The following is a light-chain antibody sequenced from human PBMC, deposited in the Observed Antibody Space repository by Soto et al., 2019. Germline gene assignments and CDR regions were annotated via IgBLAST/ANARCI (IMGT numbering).Light chain of an antibody. V-gene: IGKV3-20*01. J-gene: IGKJ2*01. CDR1: QSVSNNY. CDR2: GSS. Sequence: EVVLTQSPGTLSLSPGERATLSCRASQSVSNNYLAWYQQKPGQAPRLLIFGSSDRATGIPDRFSGSGSGTDFTLPISRLEPEDFAVYYCQQYGSSPPYTFGQGTQLEIK. CDR3: QQYGSSPPYT.